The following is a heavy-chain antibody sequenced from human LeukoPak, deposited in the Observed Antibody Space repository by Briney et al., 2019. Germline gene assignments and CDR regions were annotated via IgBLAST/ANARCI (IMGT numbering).Heavy chain of an antibody. CDR3: ARLTYYYDSSGYYYVSYFDY. V-gene: IGHV4-59*01. Sequence: SETLSLTCTVSSGSITNYYWSWIRQPPGKGLGWIGYIYYSGSTNYNPSLKSRVTISVDTSKNQFSLKLSSVTAADTAVYYCARLTYYYDSSGYYYVSYFDYWGQGTLVTVSS. CDR1: SGSITNYY. CDR2: IYYSGST. D-gene: IGHD3-22*01. J-gene: IGHJ4*02.